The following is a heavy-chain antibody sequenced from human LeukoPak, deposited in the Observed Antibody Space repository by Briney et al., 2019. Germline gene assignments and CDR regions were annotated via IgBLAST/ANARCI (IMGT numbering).Heavy chain of an antibody. J-gene: IGHJ4*02. CDR1: GGSFSGYY. CDR2: INHSGST. V-gene: IGHV4-34*01. Sequence: SETLSLTCAVYGGSFSGYYWSWIRQPPGKGLEWIGEINHSGSTNYNPSLKSRVTISVDTSKNQFSLKLSSVTAADTAVYYCARGGYSYGYDYWGQGTLVTVSS. D-gene: IGHD5-18*01. CDR3: ARGGYSYGYDY.